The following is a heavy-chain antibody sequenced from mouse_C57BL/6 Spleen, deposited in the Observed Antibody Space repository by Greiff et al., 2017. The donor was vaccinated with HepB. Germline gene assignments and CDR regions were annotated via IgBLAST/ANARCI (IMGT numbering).Heavy chain of an antibody. D-gene: IGHD2-5*01. CDR1: GYTFTSYW. V-gene: IGHV1-7*01. J-gene: IGHJ3*01. Sequence: QVQLKQSGAELAKPGASVKLSCKASGYTFTSYWMHWVKQRPGQGLEWIGYINPSSGYTKYNQKFKDKATLTADKSSSTAYMQLSSLTYEDSAVYYCARYPIYSNYPAWFAYWGQGTLVTVSA. CDR2: INPSSGYT. CDR3: ARYPIYSNYPAWFAY.